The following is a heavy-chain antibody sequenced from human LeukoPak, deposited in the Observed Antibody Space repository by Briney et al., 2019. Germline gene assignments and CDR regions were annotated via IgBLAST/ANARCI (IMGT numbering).Heavy chain of an antibody. Sequence: GGSLRLSCAASGFTFSSYDMHWVRQATGKGLEWVSAIGTAGDTYYPGSVKGRFTISRESAKNSLYLQMNSLRVGDTAVYYCARGYDILTGDNYFDYWGQGTLVTVSS. D-gene: IGHD3-9*01. J-gene: IGHJ4*02. CDR1: GFTFSSYD. CDR3: ARGYDILTGDNYFDY. V-gene: IGHV3-13*01. CDR2: IGTAGDT.